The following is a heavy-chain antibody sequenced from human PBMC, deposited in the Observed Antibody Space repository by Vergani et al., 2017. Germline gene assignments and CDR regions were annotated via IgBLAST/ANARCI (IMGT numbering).Heavy chain of an antibody. J-gene: IGHJ6*03. D-gene: IGHD6-6*01. CDR3: AIGRGQLVQYYYYMDV. V-gene: IGHV4-34*01. Sequence: QVQLQQWGAGLLKPSETLSLTCAVYGGSFSGYYWSWIRQPPGKGLEWIGEINHSGSTNYNPSLKSRVTISVDTSKNQFSLKLSSVTAADTAVYYCAIGRGQLVQYYYYMDVWGKGTTVTVSS. CDR1: GGSFSGYY. CDR2: INHSGST.